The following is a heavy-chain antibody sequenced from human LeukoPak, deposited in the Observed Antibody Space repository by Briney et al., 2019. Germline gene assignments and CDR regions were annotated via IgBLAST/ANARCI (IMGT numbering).Heavy chain of an antibody. CDR3: AKVLMSGNFFDY. Sequence: GGSLRLSCAASGFTFSSYAMSWVRQAPGKGLEWVSAISGSGGSTYYADSVKGRFTISRDNPKNTLYLQMDSLRAEDTAVYYCAKVLMSGNFFDYWGQGTLVTVSS. CDR2: ISGSGGST. V-gene: IGHV3-23*01. J-gene: IGHJ4*02. CDR1: GFTFSSYA. D-gene: IGHD3-3*01.